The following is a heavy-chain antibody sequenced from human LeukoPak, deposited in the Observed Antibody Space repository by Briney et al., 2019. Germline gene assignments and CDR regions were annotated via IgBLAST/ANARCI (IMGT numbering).Heavy chain of an antibody. CDR1: GYTFTSYG. CDR3: ARDHRMVRGRSIHDY. J-gene: IGHJ4*02. D-gene: IGHD3-10*01. Sequence: GASVKVSCKASGYTFTSYGISWVRQAPGQGLEWMGWISAYNGNTNYAQKLQGRVTMATDTSTSTAYMELRSLRSDDTAVYYCARDHRMVRGRSIHDYWGQGTLVTVSS. CDR2: ISAYNGNT. V-gene: IGHV1-18*01.